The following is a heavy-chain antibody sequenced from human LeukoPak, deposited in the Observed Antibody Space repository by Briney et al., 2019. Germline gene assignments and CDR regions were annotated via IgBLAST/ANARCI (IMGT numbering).Heavy chain of an antibody. D-gene: IGHD3-16*01. V-gene: IGHV3-30*04. CDR2: ISYDGSNQ. CDR3: AKDKGGGYGNDGFDI. CDR1: GFTFSNYA. Sequence: PGGSLRLSCAASGFTFSNYAMHWVRQAPGKGLEWVAVISYDGSNQYYADSVKGRFTISRDNSKNTLYLQMNSLRAEDTAVYYCAKDKGGGYGNDGFDIWGRGTMVTVSS. J-gene: IGHJ3*02.